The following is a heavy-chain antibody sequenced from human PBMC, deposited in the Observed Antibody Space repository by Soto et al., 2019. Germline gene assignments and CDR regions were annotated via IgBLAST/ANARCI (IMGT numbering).Heavy chain of an antibody. V-gene: IGHV3-23*01. CDR3: AKDKVDHNSVWDPFDI. J-gene: IGHJ3*02. CDR2: RGVSDSDT. Sequence: GGSLRLSCAASGFTFSDYAMSWVRQAPGKGLEWVSGRGVSDSDTHYAGSVEGRFTVSRDDSKSTLFLQMNSLRVEDTAVYYCAKDKVDHNSVWDPFDIWGQGTLVTVSS. D-gene: IGHD2-15*01. CDR1: GFTFSDYA.